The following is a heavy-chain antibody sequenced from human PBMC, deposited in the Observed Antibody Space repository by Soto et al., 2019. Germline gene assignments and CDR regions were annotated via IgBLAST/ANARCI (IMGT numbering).Heavy chain of an antibody. V-gene: IGHV3-7*03. CDR2: IKFEGSEK. CDR3: VKDGGYCSSTTCYSPRNHYFDS. J-gene: IGHJ4*02. Sequence: GGSLRLSCAASGFTFSDYWMSWVRQAPGKGPEWVANIKFEGSEKQYVDSVKGRFSISRDNSRNSLFLQMNSLRAGDTAVYYCVKDGGYCSSTTCYSPRNHYFDSWGQGTLVTVSS. CDR1: GFTFSDYW. D-gene: IGHD2-2*01.